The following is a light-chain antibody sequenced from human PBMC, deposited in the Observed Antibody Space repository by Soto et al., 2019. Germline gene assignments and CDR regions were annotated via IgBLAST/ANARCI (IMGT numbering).Light chain of an antibody. V-gene: IGKV3-20*01. CDR2: GAL. CDR3: QQYGRSPGT. Sequence: EIVLTQSPGTLSLSPGERATLSCRASQSVTSNFLAWYQQKPGQAPRLLIYGALSRATGIPDRFSGSGSGTDFTLTISRLEPEDFAVYYCQQYGRSPGTFGQGTKVEIK. CDR1: QSVTSNF. J-gene: IGKJ1*01.